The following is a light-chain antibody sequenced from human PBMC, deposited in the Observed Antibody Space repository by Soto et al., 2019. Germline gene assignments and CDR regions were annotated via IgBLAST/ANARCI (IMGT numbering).Light chain of an antibody. J-gene: IGLJ1*01. V-gene: IGLV2-8*01. CDR1: SSDVGGYNY. Sequence: QSALTQPPSASGSPGQSVTISCTGTSSDVGGYNYVSWYQQHPGKAPKLMIYEVSKRPSGVPDRFSGSKSGNTASLTVSGLQAEDEAEYYSSSYAGSNNFYVFGTGTKLTVL. CDR3: SSYAGSNNFYV. CDR2: EVS.